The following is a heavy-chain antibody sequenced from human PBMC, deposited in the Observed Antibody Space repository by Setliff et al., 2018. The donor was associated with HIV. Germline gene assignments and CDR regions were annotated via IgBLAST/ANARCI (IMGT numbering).Heavy chain of an antibody. V-gene: IGHV1-69*06. Sequence: SVKVSCKASGYTFTSYAMNWVRQAPGQGLEWMGGITPILRTTKYAQKFQGRVTITADMSTSTVHMELSNLSAEDTAVYYCARDHQTMLWLDYWGQGTLVTVSS. CDR2: ITPILRTT. D-gene: IGHD2-21*01. CDR3: ARDHQTMLWLDY. J-gene: IGHJ4*02. CDR1: GYTFTSYA.